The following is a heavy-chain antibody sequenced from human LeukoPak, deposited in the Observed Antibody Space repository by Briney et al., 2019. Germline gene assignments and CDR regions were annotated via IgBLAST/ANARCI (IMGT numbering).Heavy chain of an antibody. J-gene: IGHJ5*02. CDR2: ISGSGGST. D-gene: IGHD2-2*01. CDR3: ARDEDIVVPGQGFDP. CDR1: GFTFSSYA. Sequence: GGSLRLSCAASGFTFSSYAMSWVRQAPGKGLEWVSAISGSGGSTYYADSVKGRFTISRDNSKNTLYLQMNSLRAEDTAVYYCARDEDIVVPGQGFDPWGQGTLVTVSS. V-gene: IGHV3-23*01.